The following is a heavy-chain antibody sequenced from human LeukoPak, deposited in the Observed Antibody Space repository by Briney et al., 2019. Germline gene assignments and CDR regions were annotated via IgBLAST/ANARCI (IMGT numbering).Heavy chain of an antibody. CDR3: ATYSSLNRREFQY. Sequence: PGGSLRLSCAASGFTFSTYSMNWVRQAPGQGLEWVSYISSSSSNIYYADSVEGRFTISRDNAKNSLYLQMNSLRAEDTAVYYCATYSSLNRREFQYWGQGTLLTVSS. CDR1: GFTFSTYS. D-gene: IGHD3-22*01. CDR2: ISSSSSNI. J-gene: IGHJ1*01. V-gene: IGHV3-48*01.